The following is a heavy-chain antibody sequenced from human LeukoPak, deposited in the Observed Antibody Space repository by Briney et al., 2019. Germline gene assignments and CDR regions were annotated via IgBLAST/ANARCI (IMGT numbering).Heavy chain of an antibody. D-gene: IGHD5-24*01. CDR3: ARDVEMATIAY. J-gene: IGHJ4*02. V-gene: IGHV1-46*01. CDR2: INPTGCST. Sequence: GASVKVSCKASGYTFTSYYMHWVRQAPGQGLDWMEIINPTGCSTSHAQNSQGRVTITRATSTSTVYMELSSLRSEDTAVYYCARDVEMATIAYCGQGTLVTVSS. CDR1: GYTFTSYY.